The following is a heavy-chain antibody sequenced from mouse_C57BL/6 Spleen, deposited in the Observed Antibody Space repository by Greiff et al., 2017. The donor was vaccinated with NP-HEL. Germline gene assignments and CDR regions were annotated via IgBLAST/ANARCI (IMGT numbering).Heavy chain of an antibody. CDR1: GYAFTNYL. CDR2: INPGSGGT. D-gene: IGHD1-1*01. CDR3: ARCYYYGSSYYFDY. Sequence: QVQLKQSGAELVRPGTSVKVSCKASGYAFTNYLIEWVKQRPGQGLEWIGVINPGSGGTNYNEKFKGKATLTADKSSSTAYMQLSGLTSEDSAVYCCARCYYYGSSYYFDYWGQGTTLTVSS. J-gene: IGHJ2*01. V-gene: IGHV1-54*01.